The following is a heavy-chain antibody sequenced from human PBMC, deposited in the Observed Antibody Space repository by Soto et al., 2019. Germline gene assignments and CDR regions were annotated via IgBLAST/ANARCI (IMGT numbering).Heavy chain of an antibody. CDR3: VKDHYDSSYLFDY. Sequence: PGGSLRLSCATSGFTFSSYGMHWVRQAPGKGLEWVAVISYDGSNKYYADSAKGRITISRDNSKNTLYLQMNSLRAEDTAVYYCVKDHYDSSYLFDYWGQGTLVTVSS. CDR1: GFTFSSYG. D-gene: IGHD3-22*01. J-gene: IGHJ4*02. V-gene: IGHV3-30*18. CDR2: ISYDGSNK.